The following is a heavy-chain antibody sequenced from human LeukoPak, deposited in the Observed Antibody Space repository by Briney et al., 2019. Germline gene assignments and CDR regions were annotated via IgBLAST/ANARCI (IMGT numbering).Heavy chain of an antibody. CDR2: IHNSGMT. J-gene: IGHJ4*02. CDR3: ARYTGTNSGYSFDY. Sequence: SETLSLTCAVSGCTFSSYYYGRGSRQPGGKGEGRRGTIHNSGMTYYNPSLKSRVTISVDTSKHQFPLNLSSVTAAGTAVYYCARYTGTNSGYSFDYWGQGTLVTVSS. D-gene: IGHD7-27*01. CDR1: GCTFSSYYY. V-gene: IGHV4-38-2*01.